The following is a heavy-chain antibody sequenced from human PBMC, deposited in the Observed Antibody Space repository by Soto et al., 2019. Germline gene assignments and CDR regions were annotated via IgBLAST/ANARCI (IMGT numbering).Heavy chain of an antibody. D-gene: IGHD3-22*01. V-gene: IGHV5-51*01. CDR3: ARHDTTDYESGAHFYGDY. CDR1: GYIFRNCW. Sequence: PGEALKISCEGSGYIFRNCWIGWVREAPGTGLGRGGIIYPGDSDTIYNPSFQGHVIISAKKSINTAYLQWNSLEASDSAISYCARHDTTDYESGAHFYGDYWGQGTQVTVSS. CDR2: IYPGDSDT. J-gene: IGHJ4*02.